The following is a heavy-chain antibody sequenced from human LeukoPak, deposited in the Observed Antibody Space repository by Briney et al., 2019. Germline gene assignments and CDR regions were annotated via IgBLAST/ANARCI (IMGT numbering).Heavy chain of an antibody. Sequence: GGSLRLSCAASGFTFSNYAMSWVRQAPGKGLEWVSGISDSGTITYYADSVKGRFTISRDNSNNTLYLQMNSLRAEDTAVYYCAKDQGSYYGKGHFDYWGQGTLVTVSS. CDR1: GFTFSNYA. V-gene: IGHV3-23*01. CDR3: AKDQGSYYGKGHFDY. J-gene: IGHJ4*02. CDR2: ISDSGTIT. D-gene: IGHD1-26*01.